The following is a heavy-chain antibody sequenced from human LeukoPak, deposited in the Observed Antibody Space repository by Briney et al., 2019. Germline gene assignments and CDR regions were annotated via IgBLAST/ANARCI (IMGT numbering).Heavy chain of an antibody. V-gene: IGHV1-8*03. CDR3: ASVSIQAAGLTLYTYYYYYYMDV. CDR1: AYTFTTYY. Sequence: GASVKVSCKAAAYTFTTYYTSWVRRATGQGLEWMGWINPNSGNTGYAQKFQGRVTITRNSSISKAYMELSSLRSEDTPEYYCASVSIQAAGLTLYTYYYYYYMDVWGKGTTVTVSS. J-gene: IGHJ6*03. D-gene: IGHD2-8*01. CDR2: INPNSGNT.